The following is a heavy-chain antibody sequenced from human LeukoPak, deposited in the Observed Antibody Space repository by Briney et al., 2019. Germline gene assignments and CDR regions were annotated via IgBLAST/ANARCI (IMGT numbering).Heavy chain of an antibody. D-gene: IGHD6-19*01. CDR1: GFTFSDHY. Sequence: GGSLRLSCAVSGFTFSDHYMDWVRQAPGKGLEWAGRTGNKANSYTTEYAASVKGRFTISRDDSKNSLYLQMNSLKTEDTAVYYCARAYRSGWYFDYWGQGTLVTVSS. J-gene: IGHJ4*02. CDR2: TGNKANSYTT. V-gene: IGHV3-72*01. CDR3: ARAYRSGWYFDY.